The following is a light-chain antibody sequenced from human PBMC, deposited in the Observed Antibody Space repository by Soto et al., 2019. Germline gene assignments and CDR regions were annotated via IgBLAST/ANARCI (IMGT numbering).Light chain of an antibody. CDR1: SSDVGNYDY. CDR3: TSYTPSITYV. CDR2: AVS. V-gene: IGLV2-14*03. Sequence: QSALTQPASVSGSPGQSITISCTGTSSDVGNYDYVSWYQQYPGKAPRLMIYAVSRRPSGVSNRFSGSKSGNTASLTISGLQAEDKADYYCTSYTPSITYVFGTGTKLTVL. J-gene: IGLJ1*01.